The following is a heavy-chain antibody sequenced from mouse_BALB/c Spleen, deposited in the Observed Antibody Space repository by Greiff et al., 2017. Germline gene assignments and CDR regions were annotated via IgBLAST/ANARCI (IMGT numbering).Heavy chain of an antibody. CDR1: GFTFSSYG. D-gene: IGHD2-4*01. Sequence: EVKLMESGGDLVKPGGSLKLSCAASGFTFSSYGMSWVRQTPDKRLEWVATISSGGSYTYYPDSVKGRFTISRDNAKNTLYLQMSSLKSEDTAMYYCARHKTMITTFDYWGQGTTLTVSS. V-gene: IGHV5-6*01. J-gene: IGHJ2*01. CDR3: ARHKTMITTFDY. CDR2: ISSGGSYT.